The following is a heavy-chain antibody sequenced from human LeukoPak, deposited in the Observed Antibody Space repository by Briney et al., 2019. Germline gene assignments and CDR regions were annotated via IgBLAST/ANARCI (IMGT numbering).Heavy chain of an antibody. V-gene: IGHV3-30-3*01. CDR3: ARGNPGGLDP. D-gene: IGHD2/OR15-2a*01. CDR2: TPHSGTNK. CDR1: GFTFSGYD. J-gene: IGHJ5*02. Sequence: RSGRSLRLSCAASGFTFSGYDMHWVRQAPGKGLEWVAVTPHSGTNKYYPDSVKGRFTISRDNSKNTLYLQMNSLRTEDTAMYYCARGNPGGLDPWGQGTLVTVSS.